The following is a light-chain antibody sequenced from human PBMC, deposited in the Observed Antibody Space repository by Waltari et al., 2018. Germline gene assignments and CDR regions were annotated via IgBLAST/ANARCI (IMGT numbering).Light chain of an antibody. CDR1: QGISSY. J-gene: IGKJ3*01. V-gene: IGKV1-9*01. CDR3: QQLNSYPRT. Sequence: DIQFTQSPYFLSASVGDRVPITCRASQGISSYLAWYQQKPVKDPKLLIYAASTLQSGVPSRFSGSGSGTEFTLTISSLQPEDFATYYCQQLNSYPRTFGPGTKVDIK. CDR2: AAS.